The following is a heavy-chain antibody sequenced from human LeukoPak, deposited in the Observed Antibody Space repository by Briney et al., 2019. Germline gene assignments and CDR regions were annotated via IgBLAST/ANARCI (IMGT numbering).Heavy chain of an antibody. CDR1: GYTLTELS. J-gene: IGHJ6*03. CDR2: FDPEDGET. CDR3: ATAKSRTYYYYYMDV. Sequence: RGASVEVSCKVSGYTLTELSMHWVRQAPGKGLEWMGGFDPEDGETIYAQKFQGRVTMTEDTSTDTAYMELSSLRSEDTAVYYCATAKSRTYYYYYMDVWGKGTTVTVSS. V-gene: IGHV1-24*01.